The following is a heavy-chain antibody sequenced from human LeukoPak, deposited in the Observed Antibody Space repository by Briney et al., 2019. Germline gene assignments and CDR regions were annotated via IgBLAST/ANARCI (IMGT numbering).Heavy chain of an antibody. CDR1: GFTVSSNY. CDR2: IHSDNSGGTT. J-gene: IGHJ4*02. CDR3: ARRSRDSGWDYYFDY. V-gene: IGHV3-53*01. D-gene: IGHD6-19*01. Sequence: GGSLRLSCAASGFTVSSNYMGWVRQAPGKGLEWVSVIHSDNSGGTTYYADSVKGRFTISRDNSKNTLYLQMNSLRAEDTAVYYCARRSRDSGWDYYFDYWGQGTLVTVSS.